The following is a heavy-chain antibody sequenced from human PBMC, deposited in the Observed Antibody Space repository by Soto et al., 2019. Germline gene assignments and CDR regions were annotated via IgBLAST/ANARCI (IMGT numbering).Heavy chain of an antibody. CDR3: ARDTVKGQLWLLGYFDL. V-gene: IGHV3-11*06. CDR1: GFTFSDYY. CDR2: ISSSSSYT. D-gene: IGHD5-18*01. Sequence: QVQLVESGGGLVKPGGSLRLSCAASGFTFSDYYMSWIRQAPGKGLEWVSYISSSSSYTNYADFVKGRFTISRDNAKNSLYLQMNSLRAEDTAVYYCARDTVKGQLWLLGYFDLWGRGTLVTVSS. J-gene: IGHJ2*01.